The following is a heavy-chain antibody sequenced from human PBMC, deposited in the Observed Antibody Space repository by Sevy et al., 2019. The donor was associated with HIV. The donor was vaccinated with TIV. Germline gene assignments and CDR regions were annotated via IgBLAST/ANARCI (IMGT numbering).Heavy chain of an antibody. V-gene: IGHV3-49*04. CDR2: FRGNRLVGKL. CDR1: GFTFVNFV. J-gene: IGHJ4*02. Sequence: GGSLKLSCTISGFTFVNFVMGGVGRAPGKGRGGGAFFRGNRLVGKLHHAPSVKGRFAISRDDSKGIAYLQMNDLKIEDTGVYYCTRWKGAQSIFDYWGQGALVTVSS. D-gene: IGHD1-1*01. CDR3: TRWKGAQSIFDY.